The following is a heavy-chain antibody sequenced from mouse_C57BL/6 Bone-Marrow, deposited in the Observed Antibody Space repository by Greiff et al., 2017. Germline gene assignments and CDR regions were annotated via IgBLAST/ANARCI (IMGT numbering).Heavy chain of an antibody. Sequence: VQLQQSGAELVKPGASVKMSCKASGYTFTSYWITWVKQRPGQGLEWIGDIYPGSSSTNYNEKFKSKATLTVDTSSSTAYMQLSSLTSEDSAVYYCARGNYGSSVFDYWGQGTTLTVSS. J-gene: IGHJ2*01. CDR3: ARGNYGSSVFDY. D-gene: IGHD1-1*01. V-gene: IGHV1-55*01. CDR1: GYTFTSYW. CDR2: IYPGSSST.